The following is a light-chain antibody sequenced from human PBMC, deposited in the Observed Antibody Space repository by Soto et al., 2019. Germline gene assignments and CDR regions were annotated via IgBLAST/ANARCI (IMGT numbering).Light chain of an antibody. CDR3: QTWGTGLLV. Sequence: QPVLTQSPSASASLGPSVKLTCTLSSGHSSYAIAWHQQQPEKGTRYLMKLNSDGSHSKGDGIPDRFSGSSSGAERYLTIYRLQSEDEADYYCQTWGTGLLVFGGGTKLTVL. CDR1: SGHSSYA. J-gene: IGLJ3*02. V-gene: IGLV4-69*01. CDR2: LNSDGSH.